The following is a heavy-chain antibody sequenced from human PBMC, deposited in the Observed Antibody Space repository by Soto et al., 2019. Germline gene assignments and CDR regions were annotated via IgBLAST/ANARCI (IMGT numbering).Heavy chain of an antibody. CDR1: SSYA. J-gene: IGHJ3*02. V-gene: IGHV3-30*18. CDR3: AKAQVGVETGGAFDI. Sequence: QVQLVESGGGVVQPGGSLRLSCAASSSYAMHWVRQAPGKGLEWVAVISSDGTNEYYADSVKGRFTISRDNSKNTMYLQLNSLRPEDTAVYYCAKAQVGVETGGAFDIWGQGTMVTVSS. D-gene: IGHD1-26*01. CDR2: ISSDGTNE.